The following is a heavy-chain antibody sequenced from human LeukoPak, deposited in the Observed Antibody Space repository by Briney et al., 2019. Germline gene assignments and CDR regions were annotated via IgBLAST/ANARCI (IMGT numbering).Heavy chain of an antibody. CDR2: LYYGGLT. J-gene: IGHJ4*02. D-gene: IGHD6-19*01. CDR3: ARHSDPPRPRAVVGTYQDF. Sequence: PSETLPLTCTVYGGSISSNFWTCIRQPPGKGLEWLGYLYYGGLTIYNPSLKSRVSISRDTSKNQFSLKLTSVTAADTAVYYCARHSDPPRPRAVVGTYQDFWGQGTLVTVSS. CDR1: GGSISSNF. V-gene: IGHV4-59*08.